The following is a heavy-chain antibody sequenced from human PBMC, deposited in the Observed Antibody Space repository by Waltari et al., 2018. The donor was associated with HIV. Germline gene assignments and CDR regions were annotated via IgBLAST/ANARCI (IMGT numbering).Heavy chain of an antibody. J-gene: IGHJ3*02. CDR1: GYTFTSYG. Sequence: QVLLVQSGAEVKKPGAAVKVSCKASGYTFTSYGISWVRQAPGQGLGWMGRLSGYKGKTNCAQKIQGGVTRTTDTTTSTGFIELRELRTDHTAVYFFAVDDQDITVIVGASDSFDNWGQGTMGTVAS. D-gene: IGHD3-22*01. CDR2: LSGYKGKT. V-gene: IGHV1-18*01. CDR3: AVDDQDITVIVGASDSFDN.